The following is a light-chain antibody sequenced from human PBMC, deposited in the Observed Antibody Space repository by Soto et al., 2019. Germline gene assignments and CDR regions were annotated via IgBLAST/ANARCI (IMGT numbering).Light chain of an antibody. CDR2: DAS. Sequence: DIQMTQSPSTLSGSVGDRVTITCRASQSISSWLAWYQQKPGKAPKLLIYDASSLESGVPSRFSDSGSGTEFTLTISSLQPDDFATYYCQQYNSYSWTFGQGTKVDIK. J-gene: IGKJ1*01. CDR3: QQYNSYSWT. CDR1: QSISSW. V-gene: IGKV1-5*01.